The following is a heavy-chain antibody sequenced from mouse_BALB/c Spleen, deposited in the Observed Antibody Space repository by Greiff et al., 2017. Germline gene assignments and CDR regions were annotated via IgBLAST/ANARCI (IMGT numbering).Heavy chain of an antibody. CDR2: ISYSGST. CDR1: GYSITSDYA. Sequence: EVKLMESGPGLVKPSQSLSLTCTVTGYSITSDYAWNWIRQFPGNKLEWMGYISYSGSTSYNPSLKSRISITRDTSKNQFFLQLNSVTTEDTATYYCAREIQRCRYAMDYWGQGTSVTVSS. V-gene: IGHV3-2*02. CDR3: AREIQRCRYAMDY. J-gene: IGHJ4*01. D-gene: IGHD1-1*01.